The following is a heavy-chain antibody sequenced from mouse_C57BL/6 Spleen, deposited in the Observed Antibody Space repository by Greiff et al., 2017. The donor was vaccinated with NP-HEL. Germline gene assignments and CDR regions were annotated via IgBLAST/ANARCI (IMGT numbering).Heavy chain of an antibody. CDR3: ARNYDYDGGFYAMDY. V-gene: IGHV1-82*01. D-gene: IGHD2-4*01. CDR2: IYPGDGDT. CDR1: GYAFSSSW. J-gene: IGHJ4*01. Sequence: QVQLQQSGPELVKPGASVKISCKASGYAFSSSWMNWVKQRPGKGLEWIGRIYPGDGDTNYNGKFKGKATLTADKSSSTAYMQLSSLTSEDSAVYFCARNYDYDGGFYAMDYWGQGTSVTVSS.